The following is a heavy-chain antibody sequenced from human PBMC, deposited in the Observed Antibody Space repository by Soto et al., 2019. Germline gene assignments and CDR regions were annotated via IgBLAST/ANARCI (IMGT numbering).Heavy chain of an antibody. Sequence: PGESLKISCAASGFTVSSNYMSWVRQAPGKGLEWVSVIYSGGSTYYADSVKGRFTISRDNSKNTLYLQMNSLRAEDTAVYYCAKSTGFGSGYYQFDYWGQGTLVTVSS. CDR1: GFTVSSNY. J-gene: IGHJ4*02. CDR3: AKSTGFGSGYYQFDY. CDR2: IYSGGST. D-gene: IGHD3-22*01. V-gene: IGHV3-66*01.